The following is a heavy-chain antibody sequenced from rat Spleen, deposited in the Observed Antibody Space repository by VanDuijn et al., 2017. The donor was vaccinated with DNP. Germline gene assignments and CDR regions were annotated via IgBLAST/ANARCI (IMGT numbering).Heavy chain of an antibody. CDR1: GFTFSNYG. D-gene: IGHD1-1*01. Sequence: EVQLVESGGGLVQPGRSMKLSCAASGFTFSNYGMAWVRQAPKKGLEWVAYISYDGGSTYYRDSVKGRFTISRDNAKSTLYLQRDSLRSEDTATYYCTTLSFITTVVGDYWGQGVMVTVSS. V-gene: IGHV5-20*01. J-gene: IGHJ2*01. CDR2: ISYDGGST. CDR3: TTLSFITTVVGDY.